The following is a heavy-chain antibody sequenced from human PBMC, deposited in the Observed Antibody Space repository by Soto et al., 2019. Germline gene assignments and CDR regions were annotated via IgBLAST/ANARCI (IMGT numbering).Heavy chain of an antibody. D-gene: IGHD3-10*01. J-gene: IGHJ4*02. Sequence: GGSLRLSCAASDFDFSSYGIHWVRQAPGKGLEWVAASSHDGRETFYADSAKGRFTVSKEMPKNTAFLQMNALRHEDTAVYFCARDSGWPILNFDNWGQGTPVTVSS. V-gene: IGHV3-30*03. CDR3: ARDSGWPILNFDN. CDR2: SSHDGRET. CDR1: DFDFSSYG.